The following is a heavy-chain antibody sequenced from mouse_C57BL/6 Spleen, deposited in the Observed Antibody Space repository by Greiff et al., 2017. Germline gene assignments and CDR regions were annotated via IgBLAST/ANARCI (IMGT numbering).Heavy chain of an antibody. V-gene: IGHV10-3*01. J-gene: IGHJ1*03. D-gene: IGHD1-1*01. CDR2: IRSKSSNYAT. Sequence: EVKLVESGGGLVQPKGSLKLSCAAPGFTFNTYAMHWVRQAPGKGLEWVARIRSKSSNYATYYADSVKDRFTSSRDDSQSMLYLPMNNLKTEDTAMYYCVRGATVVAGDWYFDVWGTGATVTVS. CDR1: GFTFNTYA. CDR3: VRGATVVAGDWYFDV.